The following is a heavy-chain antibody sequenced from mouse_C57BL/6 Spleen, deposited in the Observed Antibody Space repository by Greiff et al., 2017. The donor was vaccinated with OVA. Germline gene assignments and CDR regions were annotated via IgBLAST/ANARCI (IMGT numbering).Heavy chain of an antibody. CDR1: GYTFTSYW. CDR3: ARERRGTGYARDY. V-gene: IGHV1-52*01. J-gene: IGHJ4*01. D-gene: IGHD4-1*01. Sequence: VQLQQPGAELVRPGSSVKLSCQASGYTFTSYWLHWVKPRPIQGLEWICNIDPSDSETHYHQKFKDKATLTVDKSSSTAYMQLSRLTSEDSAVYYCARERRGTGYARDYWGQGTSVTVSS. CDR2: IDPSDSET.